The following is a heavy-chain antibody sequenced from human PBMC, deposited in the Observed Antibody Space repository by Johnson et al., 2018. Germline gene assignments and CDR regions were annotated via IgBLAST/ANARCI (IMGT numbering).Heavy chain of an antibody. J-gene: IGHJ6*03. CDR2: ISYDVSNK. V-gene: IGHV3-30*03. CDR3: ARAPKAAAVSHYYYYMDV. D-gene: IGHD6-13*01. Sequence: QVQLGQSGGGVVQPGRSLRLSCAASGFTFSSYGMHWVRQAPGKGLEWVAVISYDVSNKYYADSVKGRFTISRDNSKNTLYLQMNSLRAEETAVYYRARAPKAAAVSHYYYYMDVWGKGTTVTVSS. CDR1: GFTFSSYG.